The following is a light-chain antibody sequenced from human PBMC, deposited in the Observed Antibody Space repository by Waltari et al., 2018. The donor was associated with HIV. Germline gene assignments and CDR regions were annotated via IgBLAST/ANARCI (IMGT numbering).Light chain of an antibody. CDR2: EVS. V-gene: IGLV2-14*01. CDR1: SSDVGGYNY. J-gene: IGLJ2*01. Sequence: QSALTQPASVSGSPGQSITISCTGTSSDVGGYNYVSWYQQHPGKPPKLMIYEVSNRPSGVSNRFSGSKSGNTASLTISGLQAEDESNYYCSSYTSSDTVVFGGGTKLTVL. CDR3: SSYTSSDTVV.